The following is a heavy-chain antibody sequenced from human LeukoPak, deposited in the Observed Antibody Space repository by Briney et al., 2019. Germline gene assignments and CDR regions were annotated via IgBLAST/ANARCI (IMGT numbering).Heavy chain of an antibody. J-gene: IGHJ4*02. Sequence: ASVKVSCKASGYTFTGYYMHWERQAPGQGLEWMGWINPNSGGTNYAQKFQGRVTMTRDTSISTAYMELSRLRSDDTAVYYCARDLGIAARYFDYWGQGTLVTVSS. CDR3: ARDLGIAARYFDY. CDR1: GYTFTGYY. D-gene: IGHD6-6*01. V-gene: IGHV1-2*02. CDR2: INPNSGGT.